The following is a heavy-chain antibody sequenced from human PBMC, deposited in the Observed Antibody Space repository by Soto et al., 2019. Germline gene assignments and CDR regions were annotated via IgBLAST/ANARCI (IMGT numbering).Heavy chain of an antibody. J-gene: IGHJ4*02. CDR1: GASVSSTYW. Sequence: SETLSLTCAVSGASVSSTYWWSLVRQPPGKGPEWIGEINHRGSANYNPSLKSRVTISVDISKSQFSLRLTSVTAADTAVYYCARYNAASGTYYFDFWGQGALVT. CDR3: ARYNAASGTYYFDF. V-gene: IGHV4-4*02. CDR2: INHRGSA. D-gene: IGHD6-13*01.